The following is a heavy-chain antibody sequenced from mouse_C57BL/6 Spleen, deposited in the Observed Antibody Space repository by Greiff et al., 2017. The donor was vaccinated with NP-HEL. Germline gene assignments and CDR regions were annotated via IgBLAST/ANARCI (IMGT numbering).Heavy chain of an antibody. Sequence: EVNLVESGEGLVKPGGSLKLSCAASGFTFSSYAMSWVRQTPEKRLEWVAYISSGGDYIYYADTVKGRFTISRDNARNTLYLQMSSLKSEDTAMYYCTRDRFYDGRGGYFDYWGQGTTLTVSS. CDR3: TRDRFYDGRGGYFDY. CDR1: GFTFSSYA. D-gene: IGHD2-3*01. V-gene: IGHV5-9-1*02. J-gene: IGHJ2*01. CDR2: ISSGGDYI.